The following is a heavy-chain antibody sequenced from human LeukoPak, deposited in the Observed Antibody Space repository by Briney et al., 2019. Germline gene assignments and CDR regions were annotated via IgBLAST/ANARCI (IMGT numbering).Heavy chain of an antibody. CDR2: IKQDGGEI. CDR3: ARDSGWLSDQ. D-gene: IGHD6-19*01. V-gene: IGHV3-7*01. J-gene: IGHJ4*02. Sequence: PGGSLRLSCAASGFTFDDYGLSWVRQAPGQGLEWVANIKQDGGEIYYVDSVKGRFTISRDNAKNSLSLQMNSLRAGDTAVYYCARDSGWLSDQWGQGTLVTVSS. CDR1: GFTFDDYG.